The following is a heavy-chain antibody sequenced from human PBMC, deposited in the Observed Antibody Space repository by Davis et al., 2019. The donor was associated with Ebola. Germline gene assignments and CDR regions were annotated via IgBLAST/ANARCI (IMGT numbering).Heavy chain of an antibody. CDR1: GGSFSGNY. D-gene: IGHD4-11*01. Sequence: MPSETLSLTCAVYGGSFSGNYWSWIRQPPGKGLEWIGEINHSGSTNYNPSLKSRVTISVDTSKNQFSLKLSSVTAADTAVYYCARSNYDYYYYYMDVWGKGTTVTVSS. CDR2: INHSGST. J-gene: IGHJ6*03. CDR3: ARSNYDYYYYYMDV. V-gene: IGHV4-34*01.